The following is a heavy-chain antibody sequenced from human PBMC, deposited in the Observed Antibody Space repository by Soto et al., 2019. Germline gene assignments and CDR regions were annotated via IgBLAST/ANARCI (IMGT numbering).Heavy chain of an antibody. CDR1: GFTFSSYA. D-gene: IGHD3-3*01. CDR3: AKVEGILDPFEH. J-gene: IGHJ4*02. V-gene: IGHV3-23*01. CDR2: ISASGGIT. Sequence: EVQLLESGGGLVQPGGSLRLSCAASGFTFSSYAMSWVRQAPGKGLDWVTAISASGGITYYADSVKGRFTISRDDSKNTLYLQMNSLRAEDTAVYYCAKVEGILDPFEHWGQGTLVTVSS.